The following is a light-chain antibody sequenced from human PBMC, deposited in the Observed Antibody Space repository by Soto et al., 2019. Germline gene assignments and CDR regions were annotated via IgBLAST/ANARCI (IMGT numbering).Light chain of an antibody. J-gene: IGKJ3*01. CDR2: AAS. V-gene: IGKV1-9*01. CDR3: LHHNSYSPVT. CDR1: QGISSY. Sequence: DIQLTQSPSFLSASVGDRVTITCRASQGISSYLAWYQQKPGKAPKLLIFAASTLQNGGPSRFSGGGSGTEFTHTISSLQPEDFATYYCLHHNSYSPVTFGPGTKVDIK.